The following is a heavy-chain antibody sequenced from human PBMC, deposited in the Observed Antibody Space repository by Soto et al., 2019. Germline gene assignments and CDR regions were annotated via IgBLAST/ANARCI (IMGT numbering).Heavy chain of an antibody. CDR3: VTGHWNYFDY. CDR1: GFTFSDNG. Sequence: QVQLVESGGGVVQPGWSLRLSCAASGFTFSDNGMHGVRQAPGKGLEWVAFISNDESDTYYVDSVKGRFSISRDNSQNTLYLKMNSLRGEDTAVYYCVTGHWNYFDYWGQGTLVTVSS. J-gene: IGHJ4*02. V-gene: IGHV3-30*03. D-gene: IGHD3-3*01. CDR2: ISNDESDT.